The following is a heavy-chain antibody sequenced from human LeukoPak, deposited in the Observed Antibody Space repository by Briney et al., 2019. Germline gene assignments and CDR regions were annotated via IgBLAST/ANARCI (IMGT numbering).Heavy chain of an antibody. D-gene: IGHD3-3*01. J-gene: IGHJ4*02. CDR3: ASLGWLSRFDY. Sequence: SETLSLTCTVSGDFISSRGYYWAWIRQPPGKGLEWIANIYYGGSTYYKPSLRSRVTISVDTSKNQFSLKLSSVTAADTAVYYCASLGWLSRFDYWGQGTLVTVSS. V-gene: IGHV4-39*01. CDR2: IYYGGST. CDR1: GDFISSRGYY.